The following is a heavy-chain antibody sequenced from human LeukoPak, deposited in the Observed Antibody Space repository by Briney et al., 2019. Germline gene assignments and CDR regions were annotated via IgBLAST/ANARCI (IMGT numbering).Heavy chain of an antibody. CDR1: GGSISSYY. Sequence: PSETLSLTCTVSGGSISSYYWSWIRQPAGKGLEWIGRIYTSGSTSYNPSLKSRVTMSVDTSKNQSSLKLSSVTAADTAVYYCARVGRMNYGERYYFDYWGQGTLVTVSS. V-gene: IGHV4-4*07. D-gene: IGHD4-17*01. J-gene: IGHJ4*02. CDR3: ARVGRMNYGERYYFDY. CDR2: IYTSGST.